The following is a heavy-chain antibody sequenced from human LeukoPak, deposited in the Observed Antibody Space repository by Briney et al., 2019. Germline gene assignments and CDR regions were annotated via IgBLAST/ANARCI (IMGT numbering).Heavy chain of an antibody. CDR2: LYHGGST. Sequence: GGSLRLSCVGSGVIVRSNYMTWVRQAPGKGLEWVSILYHGGSTYYADSVKGRFSISRDNAKNSLYLQMNSLRAEDTAVYYCARDRPLRYFDWLPQNTDAFDIWGQGTMVTVSS. V-gene: IGHV3-66*01. D-gene: IGHD3-9*01. J-gene: IGHJ3*02. CDR1: GVIVRSNY. CDR3: ARDRPLRYFDWLPQNTDAFDI.